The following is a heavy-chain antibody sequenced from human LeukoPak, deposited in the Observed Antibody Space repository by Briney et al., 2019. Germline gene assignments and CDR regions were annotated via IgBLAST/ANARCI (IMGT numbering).Heavy chain of an antibody. D-gene: IGHD2-21*01. CDR1: GFTFIDYG. CDR2: IWSDATNA. J-gene: IGHJ4*02. CDR3: ARDYSWVLDS. V-gene: IGHV3-33*01. Sequence: PGGSLRLSCAASGFTFIDYGMHWVRQAPGKGLEWVAIIWSDATNAYYADSVKGRFTISRDNSKNTVSLQMNSLRAEDTAVYSCARDYSWVLDSWGEGTLVTVSS.